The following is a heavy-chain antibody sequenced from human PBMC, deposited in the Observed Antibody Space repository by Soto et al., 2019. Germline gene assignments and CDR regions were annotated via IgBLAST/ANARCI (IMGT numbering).Heavy chain of an antibody. Sequence: SETLSLTCTVSGGSISSGGYYWSWIRHHPGKGLEWIGYIYYSGSTYYNPSLKSRVTISVDTSKNQFSLKLSSVTAADTAVYFCASYLWGYCGTDCYPLDVWGQGTTVTVSS. CDR1: GGSISSGGYY. CDR2: IYYSGST. CDR3: ASYLWGYCGTDCYPLDV. D-gene: IGHD2-21*02. J-gene: IGHJ6*02. V-gene: IGHV4-31*03.